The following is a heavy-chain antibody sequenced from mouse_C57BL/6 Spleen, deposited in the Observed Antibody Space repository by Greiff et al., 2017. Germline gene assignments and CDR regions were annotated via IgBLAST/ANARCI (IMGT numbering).Heavy chain of an antibody. D-gene: IGHD2-2*01. CDR2: IYPGDGDT. V-gene: IGHV1-80*01. J-gene: IGHJ2*01. CDR1: GYAFSSYW. CDR3: ARSTGYGYDEGGYYFDV. Sequence: QVQLQQSGAELVKPGASVKISCKASGYAFSSYWMNWVKQRPGKGLEWIGQIYPGDGDTNYNGKFKGKDTLTADKSSSTAYMQLSSLTSEDSAVYFCARSTGYGYDEGGYYFDVWGQGTTLTVSS.